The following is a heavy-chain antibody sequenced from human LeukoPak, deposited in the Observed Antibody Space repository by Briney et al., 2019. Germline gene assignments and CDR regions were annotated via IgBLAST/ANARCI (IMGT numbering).Heavy chain of an antibody. CDR1: GGSFSGYY. D-gene: IGHD1-26*01. J-gene: IGHJ4*02. V-gene: IGHV4-34*01. Sequence: PSEXXXXTCAVYGGSFSGYYWSWLRQPPGKGLEWIGEINHSGSTNYNPSLTSRVTISVDTSKNQFSLKLSSVTAADTAVYYCARTALGFDYWGQGTLVTVSS. CDR2: INHSGST. CDR3: ARTALGFDY.